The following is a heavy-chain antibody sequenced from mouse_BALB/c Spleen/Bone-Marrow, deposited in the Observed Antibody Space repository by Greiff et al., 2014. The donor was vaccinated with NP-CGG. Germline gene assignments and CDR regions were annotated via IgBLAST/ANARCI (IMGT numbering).Heavy chain of an antibody. D-gene: IGHD1-1*01. V-gene: IGHV14-3*02. CDR2: VDPANGNT. J-gene: IGHJ1*01. Sequence: VQLQQSGAELVKPGASVKLSCTASGFNIKDTYMHWVKQRPEQGLEWIGRVDPANGNTKYDPKFQGKATITADTSSNTAYLQLSSLTSEDTAVYYCARYDYGWYFYVWGAGTTVTVSS. CDR1: GFNIKDTY. CDR3: ARYDYGWYFYV.